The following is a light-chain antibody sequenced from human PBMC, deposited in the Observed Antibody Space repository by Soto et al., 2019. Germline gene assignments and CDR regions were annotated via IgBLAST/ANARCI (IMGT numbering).Light chain of an antibody. CDR2: GAS. CDR1: QSVSNSH. CDR3: QQYGSSPFT. J-gene: IGKJ2*01. Sequence: PGERVTLSCRASQSVSNSHLAWYQQKPGQAPRLLIYGASSRAGGSPDRFSGSGSGTDFTLTISRLEPEDSAVYYCQQYGSSPFTFGQGTKLEIK. V-gene: IGKV3-20*01.